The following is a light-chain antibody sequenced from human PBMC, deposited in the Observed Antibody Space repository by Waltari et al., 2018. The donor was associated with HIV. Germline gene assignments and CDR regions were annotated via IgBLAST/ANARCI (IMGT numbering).Light chain of an antibody. V-gene: IGKV2D-29*01. CDR2: EVS. J-gene: IGKJ4*01. CDR3: MQRIELPLT. Sequence: IVITQTPLSLSVPPGQPASISCKSIQSLLHSDGKTYLYWYLQKAGQPPQLLINEVSNRFSGVPDRFSGGGTGTDFSLKSSRVEAEDVGIYYCMQRIELPLTFGGGTKVEIK. CDR1: QSLLHSDGKTY.